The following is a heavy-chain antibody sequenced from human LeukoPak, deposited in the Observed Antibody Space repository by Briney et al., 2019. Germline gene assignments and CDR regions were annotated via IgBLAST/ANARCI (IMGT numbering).Heavy chain of an antibody. CDR3: ARQGYDSSGYYFDY. J-gene: IGHJ4*02. Sequence: ASVKVSCKASGYTFTGYYMHWVRQAPGQGLEWMGWINPNSGGTNYAQKFQGRVTMTRDTSISTAYMELSRLRSDDTAVYYCARQGYDSSGYYFDYWGQGTLVTASS. CDR1: GYTFTGYY. V-gene: IGHV1-2*02. CDR2: INPNSGGT. D-gene: IGHD3-22*01.